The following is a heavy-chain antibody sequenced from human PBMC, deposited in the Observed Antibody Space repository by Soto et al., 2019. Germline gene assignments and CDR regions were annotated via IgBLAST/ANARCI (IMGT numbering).Heavy chain of an antibody. CDR3: AKEFRGGVDY. J-gene: IGHJ4*02. D-gene: IGHD2-21*01. Sequence: EVQLVESGGGLVQPGRSLRLSCAASGFTFDDYAMHWVRQAPGKGLEWVSGISWNSGSIGYADSVKGRFTISRDNDKNSLYLQMNSLRAEDTALYYCAKEFRGGVDYWGQGTLVTVSS. CDR2: ISWNSGSI. CDR1: GFTFDDYA. V-gene: IGHV3-9*01.